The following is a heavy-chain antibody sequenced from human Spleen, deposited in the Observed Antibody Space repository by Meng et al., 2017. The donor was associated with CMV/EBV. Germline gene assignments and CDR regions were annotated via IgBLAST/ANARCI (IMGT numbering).Heavy chain of an antibody. Sequence: SVKVSCKASGGTFSSYAISWVRQAPGQGLEWMGGIIPIFGTANYAQKFQGRVTITTDESTSTAYMELSSLRSEDTAVYYCARESYSSSSVYYYYYGMDVWGQGTTVTVSS. V-gene: IGHV1-69*05. J-gene: IGHJ6*02. CDR2: IIPIFGTA. CDR1: GGTFSSYA. D-gene: IGHD6-6*01. CDR3: ARESYSSSSVYYYYYGMDV.